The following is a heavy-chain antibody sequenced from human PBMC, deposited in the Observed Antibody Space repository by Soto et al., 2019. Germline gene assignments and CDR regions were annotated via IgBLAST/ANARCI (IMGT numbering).Heavy chain of an antibody. J-gene: IGHJ4*02. V-gene: IGHV2-5*02. CDR2: IYWDDDK. CDR3: AHVYGGYDNFDY. Sequence: QITLKGSGPTLVKPTQTLTLTCTFSGFSLSTSGVGVGWIRQPPGKALEWLALIYWDDDKRYSPSLKSRLTITKDTSKNQVVLTMTNMHPVDTATYYCAHVYGGYDNFDYWGQGTLVTVSS. D-gene: IGHD5-12*01. CDR1: GFSLSTSGVG.